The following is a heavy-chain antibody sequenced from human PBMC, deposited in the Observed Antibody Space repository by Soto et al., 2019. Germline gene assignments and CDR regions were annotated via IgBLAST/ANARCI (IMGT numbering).Heavy chain of an antibody. V-gene: IGHV4-39*01. J-gene: IGHJ6*02. CDR3: ARRHSSGYYLHTSGGGIY. CDR1: GGSISSSSYY. Sequence: SETLSLTCTVSGGSISSSSYYWGWIRQPPGKGLEWIGSIYYSGSTYYNPSLKSRVTISVDTSKNQFSLKLSSVTAADTAVYYCARRHSSGYYLHTSGGGIYWGQGTTVTVSS. CDR2: IYYSGST. D-gene: IGHD3-22*01.